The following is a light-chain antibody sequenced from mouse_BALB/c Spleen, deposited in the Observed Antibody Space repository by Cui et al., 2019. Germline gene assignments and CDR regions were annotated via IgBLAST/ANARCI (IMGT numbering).Light chain of an antibody. J-gene: IGKJ2*01. CDR3: QNGHSFTMYT. CDR2: YAS. V-gene: IGKV5-39*01. CDR1: QSISDY. Sequence: DIVMTQSPATLSVTTGDRVSLSCRARQSISDYLHWYQQKAHESPRLRIKYASQTISGIPARFSGRGSGSEFPLSINSVEPEDGGVYYCQNGHSFTMYTFGGGTKLEIK.